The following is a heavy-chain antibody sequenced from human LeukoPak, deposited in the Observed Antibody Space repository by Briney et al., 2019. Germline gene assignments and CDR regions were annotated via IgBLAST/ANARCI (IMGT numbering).Heavy chain of an antibody. CDR2: ISYDGSNK. CDR1: GFTFSSYG. CDR3: AKDNWNDGD. D-gene: IGHD1-20*01. J-gene: IGHJ4*02. Sequence: GGSLRLSCAASGFTFSSYGMHWVRQAPGKGLEWVAVISYDGSNKYYADSVKGRFTISRDNSKNTLYLQMNSLRAGDTAVYYCAKDNWNDGDWGQGTLVTVSS. V-gene: IGHV3-30*18.